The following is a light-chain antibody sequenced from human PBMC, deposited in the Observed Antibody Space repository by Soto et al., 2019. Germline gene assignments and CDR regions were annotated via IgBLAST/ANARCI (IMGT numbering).Light chain of an antibody. CDR1: QRVSYN. CDR2: GAS. CDR3: QQYNNWPAST. V-gene: IGKV3-15*01. Sequence: EIVMTQSPATLSVSPGERATLSCRASQRVSYNLAWYQQKPGQAPRLLIYGASTRATGIPARFSGSGSGTEFTLTISSLQSEDFAVYYCQQYNNWPASTFGPGTKVDIK. J-gene: IGKJ3*01.